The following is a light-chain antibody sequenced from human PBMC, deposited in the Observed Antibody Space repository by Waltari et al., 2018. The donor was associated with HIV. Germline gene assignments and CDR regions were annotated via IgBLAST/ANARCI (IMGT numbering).Light chain of an antibody. CDR3: TAWDDGLSDPV. J-gene: IGLJ3*02. V-gene: IGLV1-44*01. Sequence: QSVLTQPPSASGTPGQRVTLSCSGRSSNIGSNTVHWYHQLPGTAPNILIYSNNQRPSGVPDRFSGSKSGTSASLAISGLQSEDEADYYCTAWDDGLSDPVFGGGTKLTVL. CDR2: SNN. CDR1: SSNIGSNT.